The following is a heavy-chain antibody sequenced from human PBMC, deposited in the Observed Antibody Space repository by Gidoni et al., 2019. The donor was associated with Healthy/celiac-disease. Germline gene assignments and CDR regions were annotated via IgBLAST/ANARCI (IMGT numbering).Heavy chain of an antibody. V-gene: IGHV3-21*01. CDR3: ARDPRIVVVPAATSDGFDP. J-gene: IGHJ5*02. D-gene: IGHD2-2*01. CDR1: GFTFSSYS. CDR2: ISSSSSYI. Sequence: EVQLVASGGGLVKPGGSLRLSCAASGFTFSSYSLSWVRQAPGKGLEWVSSISSSSSYIYYADSVKGRFTISRDNAKNSLYLQMNSLRAEDTAVYYCARDPRIVVVPAATSDGFDPWGQGTLVTVSS.